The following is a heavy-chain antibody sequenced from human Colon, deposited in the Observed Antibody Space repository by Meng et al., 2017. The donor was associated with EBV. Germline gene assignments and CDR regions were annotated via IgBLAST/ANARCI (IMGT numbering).Heavy chain of an antibody. J-gene: IGHJ4*02. CDR3: ARRLAALDY. V-gene: IGHV4-39*07. CDR1: GGSISSGTYY. Sequence: QVQLQESGPGLVKPSQTLSLTCTVSGGSISSGTYYWGWIRQPPGKGLEWVAEIIYSGNTNYSPSLKSRVTISIDTSKNQFSLKLSSVTAADTAIYYCARRLAALDYWGQGTLVTVSS. D-gene: IGHD6-19*01. CDR2: IIYSGNT.